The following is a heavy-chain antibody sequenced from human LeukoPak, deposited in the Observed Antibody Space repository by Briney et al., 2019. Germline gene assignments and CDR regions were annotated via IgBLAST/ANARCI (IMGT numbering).Heavy chain of an antibody. CDR2: FDPEDGET. CDR3: ATVLVSGWSPDY. V-gene: IGHV1-24*01. D-gene: IGHD6-19*01. J-gene: IGHJ4*02. Sequence: ASVKVSCKVSGYTLTELSMHWVRQAPGKGLEWMGGFDPEDGETIYAQKFQGRVTMTEDTSTDTAYMELSSLRSEDTAVYYCATVLVSGWSPDYWGQGTLVTVSS. CDR1: GYTLTELS.